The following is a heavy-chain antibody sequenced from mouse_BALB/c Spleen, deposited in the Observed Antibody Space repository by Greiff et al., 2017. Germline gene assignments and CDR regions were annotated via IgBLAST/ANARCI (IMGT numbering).Heavy chain of an antibody. Sequence: EVQLQQSGPGLVKPSQSLSLTCTVTGYSITSDYAWNWIRQFPGNKLEWMGYISYSGSTSYNPSLKSRISITRDTSKNQFFLQLNSVTTEDTATYYCARVEYDVWFAYWGQGTLVTVSA. V-gene: IGHV3-2*02. J-gene: IGHJ3*01. CDR2: ISYSGST. CDR3: ARVEYDVWFAY. CDR1: GYSITSDYA. D-gene: IGHD2-14*01.